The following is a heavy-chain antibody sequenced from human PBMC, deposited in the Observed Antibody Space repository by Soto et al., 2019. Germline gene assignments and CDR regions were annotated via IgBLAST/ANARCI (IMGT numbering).Heavy chain of an antibody. J-gene: IGHJ4*02. CDR2: IRTKPNSYAT. D-gene: IGHD1-1*01. Sequence: PGGSLRLSCVASGLSFRVSAIHLVRQASGKGLEWVAHIRTKPNSYATTYAASVKGRFTISRDDSKNMAFLQMNSLKIEDTAVYYCTGHSRDDNNPPYWGQGILVTVSS. CDR3: TGHSRDDNNPPY. CDR1: GLSFRVSA. V-gene: IGHV3-73*01.